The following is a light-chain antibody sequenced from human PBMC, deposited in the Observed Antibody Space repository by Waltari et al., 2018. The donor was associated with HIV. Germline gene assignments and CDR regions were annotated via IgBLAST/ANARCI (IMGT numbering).Light chain of an antibody. CDR1: SDDVGRYDY. CDR2: DVN. Sequence: QSALTQPPSASGSAGQSVTISCTGASDDVGRYDYVSWYQQHPGTAPKIIIYDVNERPSGVPDLFSGFTSGTTASLTVSGLEAEDEADYYCSSCAGGSNFVFGTGTKVTVV. CDR3: SSCAGGSNFV. J-gene: IGLJ1*01. V-gene: IGLV2-8*01.